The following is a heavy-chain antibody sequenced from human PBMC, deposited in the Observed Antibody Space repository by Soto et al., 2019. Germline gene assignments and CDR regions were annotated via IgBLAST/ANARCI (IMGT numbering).Heavy chain of an antibody. J-gene: IGHJ4*02. V-gene: IGHV4-30-4*01. CDR2: IYYSGST. D-gene: IGHD3-9*01. CDR1: GGSISSGDYY. Sequence: PSETLSLTCTVSGGSISSGDYYWSWIRQPPGKGLEWIGYIYYSGSTYYNPSLKSRVTISVDASKNQFSLKLSSVTAADTAVYYCAREPLTGYPGFDYWGQGTLVTVSS. CDR3: AREPLTGYPGFDY.